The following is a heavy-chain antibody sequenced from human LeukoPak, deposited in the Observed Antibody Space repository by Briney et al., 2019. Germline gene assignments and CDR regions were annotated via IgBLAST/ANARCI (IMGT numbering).Heavy chain of an antibody. D-gene: IGHD1-26*01. V-gene: IGHV1-2*02. J-gene: IGHJ4*02. Sequence: ASVKVSCKASGYTFTGYYMHWVRQAPGQGLEWMGWINPNSGGTNYAQKFQGRVTMTRDTSISTAYMELSRLRSDDTAVYYCASEASIVGATFHLDYWGQGTLVTVSS. CDR1: GYTFTGYY. CDR3: ASEASIVGATFHLDY. CDR2: INPNSGGT.